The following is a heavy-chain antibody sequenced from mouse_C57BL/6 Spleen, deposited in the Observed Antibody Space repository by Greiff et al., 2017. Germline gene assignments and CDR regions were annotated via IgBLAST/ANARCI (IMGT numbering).Heavy chain of an antibody. CDR2: ISGGGGNT. CDR3: ARQGTTVVAQGYCDY. J-gene: IGHJ2*01. V-gene: IGHV5-9*01. CDR1: GFTFSSYT. Sequence: EVQVVESGGGLVKPGGSLKLSCAASGFTFSSYTMSWVRQTPEKRLEWVATISGGGGNTYYPASVKGRLPISRDNAKNTLYLQTSSLMSEDTAWYYCARQGTTVVAQGYCDYWGQGTTLTVSS. D-gene: IGHD1-1*01.